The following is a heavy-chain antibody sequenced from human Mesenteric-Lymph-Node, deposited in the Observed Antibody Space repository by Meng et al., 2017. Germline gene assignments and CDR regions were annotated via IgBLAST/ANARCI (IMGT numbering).Heavy chain of an antibody. CDR1: GGSFGGYY. J-gene: IGHJ3*02. Sequence: GGSLRLSCAVSGGSFGGYYWSWVRQAPGKGLEWVGFIRSKAYGGTTEYAASVKGRFTISRDDSKSIAYLQMNSLKTEDTAVYYCTRERLAGAASNAFDIWGQGTMVTVSS. CDR3: TRERLAGAASNAFDI. V-gene: IGHV3-49*04. CDR2: IRSKAYGGTT. D-gene: IGHD6-19*01.